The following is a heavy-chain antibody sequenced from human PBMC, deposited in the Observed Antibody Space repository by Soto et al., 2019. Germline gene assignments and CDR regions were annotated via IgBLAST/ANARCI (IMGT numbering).Heavy chain of an antibody. J-gene: IGHJ3*02. Sequence: ASVKVSCTASGGTFSSYTISWVRQAPGQGLEWMGWINPKSGGTNYAQKFQGWVTMTGDTSTSTAYMELSRLRSDDTAVYYCARGPDCSSTSCERAAFDIWGQGTMVTVSS. CDR3: ARGPDCSSTSCERAAFDI. V-gene: IGHV1-2*04. D-gene: IGHD2-2*01. CDR1: GGTFSSYT. CDR2: INPKSGGT.